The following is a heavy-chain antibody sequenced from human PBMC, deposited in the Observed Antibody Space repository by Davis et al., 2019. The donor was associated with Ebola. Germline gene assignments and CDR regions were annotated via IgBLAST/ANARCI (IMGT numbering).Heavy chain of an antibody. CDR1: GYTFTSYG. J-gene: IGHJ6*04. D-gene: IGHD3-10*01. CDR2: ISAYNGNT. Sequence: AASVKVSCKASGYTFTSYGISWVRQAPGQGLEWMGWISAYNGNTNYAQKLQGRVTMTTDTSTSTAYMELSSLRSEDTAVYYCARAIYGSGSYDYYGMDVWGKGTTVTVSS. CDR3: ARAIYGSGSYDYYGMDV. V-gene: IGHV1-18*01.